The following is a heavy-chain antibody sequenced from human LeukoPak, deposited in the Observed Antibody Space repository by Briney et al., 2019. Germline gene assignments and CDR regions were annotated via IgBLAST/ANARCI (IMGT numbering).Heavy chain of an antibody. V-gene: IGHV1-18*01. J-gene: IGHJ3*01. Sequence: ASVKVSCKTSGYKFNVYDILWVRPAPGHGLDYVGWISTYTGRANYAQKFQGRVSIITDTSTTTAYLELTNLTPSDTSLYYCARADGTTSGPNAFDVWRLGTMVTVAS. D-gene: IGHD1-26*01. CDR1: GYKFNVYD. CDR3: ARADGTTSGPNAFDV. CDR2: ISTYTGRA.